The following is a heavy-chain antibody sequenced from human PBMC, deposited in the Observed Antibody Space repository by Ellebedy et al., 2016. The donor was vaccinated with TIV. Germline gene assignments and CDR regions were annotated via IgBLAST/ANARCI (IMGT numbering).Heavy chain of an antibody. J-gene: IGHJ4*02. CDR2: ISDSGHTT. CDR1: GFAFSDYY. D-gene: IGHD2-21*02. V-gene: IGHV3-11*01. Sequence: GESLKISXATSGFAFSDYYMSWIRQSPGKGLEWASYISDSGHTTYYADSVQGRVTISRDNANNSLYLQINSLRADDTAMYFCARQTRDGADYWGQGTLVTVSS. CDR3: ARQTRDGADY.